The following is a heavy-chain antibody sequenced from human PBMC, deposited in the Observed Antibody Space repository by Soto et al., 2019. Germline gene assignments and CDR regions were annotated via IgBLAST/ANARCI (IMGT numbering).Heavy chain of an antibody. V-gene: IGHV3-30*18. CDR2: ISYDGSNK. Sequence: QVQLVESGGGVVQPGRSLRLSCAASGFTFSSYGMHWVRQAPGKGLEWVAVISYDGSNKYYADSVKGRFTISRDNSKNTLYLQMNSLRAEDTAVYYCAKPYAILTGHDAFDIWGQGTMVTVSS. J-gene: IGHJ3*02. CDR1: GFTFSSYG. D-gene: IGHD3-9*01. CDR3: AKPYAILTGHDAFDI.